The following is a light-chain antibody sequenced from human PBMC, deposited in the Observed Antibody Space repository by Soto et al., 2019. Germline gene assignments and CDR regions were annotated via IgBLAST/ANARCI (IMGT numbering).Light chain of an antibody. CDR1: QSVSNNY. CDR2: GAS. CDR3: QQYGSSGT. V-gene: IGKV3-20*01. J-gene: IGKJ1*01. Sequence: EIVLSQNPGTVSRSPGEKTTLSGGASQSVSNNYLAWYQQKPGQAPRLLIYGASNRATGIPDRSSGSGSGTVFTLTISRLEPEDFAVYYCQQYGSSGTFGQGTKVDIK.